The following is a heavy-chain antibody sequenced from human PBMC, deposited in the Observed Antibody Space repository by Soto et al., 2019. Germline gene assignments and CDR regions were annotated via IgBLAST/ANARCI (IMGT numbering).Heavy chain of an antibody. Sequence: QVQLVESGGGVVQPGRSLRLSCAASGFTVSSFGMHWVRQAPGKGLEWVAVILRDGRTTFYADSVKDRFTISKDNSRNTLFLEMNSPRGGDIALYYCSGEGASRYRGQGTLVTASP. CDR1: GFTVSSFG. CDR2: ILRDGRTT. CDR3: SGEGASRY. V-gene: IGHV3-30*03. J-gene: IGHJ4*02. D-gene: IGHD2-21*01.